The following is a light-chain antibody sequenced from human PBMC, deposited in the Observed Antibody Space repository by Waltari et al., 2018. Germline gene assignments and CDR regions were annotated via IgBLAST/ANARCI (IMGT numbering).Light chain of an antibody. CDR2: DVS. Sequence: YQQPPGKAPKVMIYDVSMRPSGVSNRFSGSKSGNTASLTISGLQAEDGADYYCSSYTSSSTWVFGGGTKLTVL. CDR3: SSYTSSSTWV. J-gene: IGLJ3*02. V-gene: IGLV2-14*04.